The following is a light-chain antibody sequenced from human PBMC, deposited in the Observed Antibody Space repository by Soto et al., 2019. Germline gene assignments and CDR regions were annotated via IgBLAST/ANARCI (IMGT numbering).Light chain of an antibody. CDR2: DAS. V-gene: IGKV3-11*01. CDR3: QQCSNWPSFT. CDR1: QSGRDMY. J-gene: IGKJ3*01. Sequence: EIVLTQSPGTLSLSPGERATLSCRASQSGRDMYLAWYQQKPGQAPRLLIYDASNRATGIPARFSGSGSGTDFTLTISSLEPEDFAVYYCQQCSNWPSFTFGPGTKVDIK.